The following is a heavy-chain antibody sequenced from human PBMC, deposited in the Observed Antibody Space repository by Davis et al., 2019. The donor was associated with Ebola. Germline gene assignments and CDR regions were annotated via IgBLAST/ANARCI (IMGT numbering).Heavy chain of an antibody. CDR2: IAYDGSVT. J-gene: IGHJ1*01. Sequence: PGGSLRLSCAAFGFTFSAFAMHWVRQVPGNGLEWVSVIAYDGSVTYYADSLKGRFTTSRDNSRNTLSLQLNSLTEDDTATYYCAKGGITMDRGASFWGRGTLVAVST. CDR1: GFTFSAFA. CDR3: AKGGITMDRGASF. D-gene: IGHD1-26*01. V-gene: IGHV3-30*17.